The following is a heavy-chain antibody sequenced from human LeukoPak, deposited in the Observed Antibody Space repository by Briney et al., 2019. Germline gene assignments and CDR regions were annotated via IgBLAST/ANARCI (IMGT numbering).Heavy chain of an antibody. CDR3: ARRSTGWYYFDY. Sequence: GESLKISCQGSGYSFTSYWVAWVRQMPGKGLEWMGIIYPGDSTTRYSPSFQGQVTISADKSISTAYPQWSSLKASDTAMYYWARRSTGWYYFDYWGQGTLLTVSS. J-gene: IGHJ4*02. CDR1: GYSFTSYW. V-gene: IGHV5-51*01. CDR2: IYPGDSTT. D-gene: IGHD6-19*01.